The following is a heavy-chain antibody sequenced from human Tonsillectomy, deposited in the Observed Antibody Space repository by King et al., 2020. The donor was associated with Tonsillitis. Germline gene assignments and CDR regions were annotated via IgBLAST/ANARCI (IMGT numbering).Heavy chain of an antibody. J-gene: IGHJ2*01. CDR3: ARPQYCSGGRCYPGLSYFDL. Sequence: QLQESGPGLVKPSETLSLTCTVSGGSISSSSYFWGWIRQPPGKGLEWIGSIFYSGSTYYNPSLKSRVTISVDTSKHHFYLKLSSVTAADTAVYYCARPQYCSGGRCYPGLSYFDLWGRGTLVTVSS. CDR2: IFYSGST. V-gene: IGHV4-39*01. D-gene: IGHD2-15*01. CDR1: GGSISSSSYF.